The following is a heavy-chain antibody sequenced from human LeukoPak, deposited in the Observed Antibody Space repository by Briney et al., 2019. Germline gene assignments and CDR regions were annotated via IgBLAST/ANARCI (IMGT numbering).Heavy chain of an antibody. Sequence: PSETLSLTCTVSGDSISSYYWSWIRQPSGKGLEWIGYIYYSGSTNYNPSLKSRVTMSVDTSKNQFSLKVSSVTAADTAVYYCARDADQYYFDYWGQGTLVTVSS. D-gene: IGHD2-2*01. CDR2: IYYSGST. CDR3: ARDADQYYFDY. J-gene: IGHJ4*02. V-gene: IGHV4-59*01. CDR1: GDSISSYY.